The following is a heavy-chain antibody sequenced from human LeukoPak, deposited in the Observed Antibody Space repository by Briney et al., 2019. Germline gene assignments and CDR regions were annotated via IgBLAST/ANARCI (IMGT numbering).Heavy chain of an antibody. CDR2: IKQDGSEK. CDR1: GFTFSSYA. Sequence: PGRSLRLSCAASGFTFSSYAMHWVRQAPGKGLEWVANIKQDGSEKYYVDSVKGRFTISRDNAKNSLYLQMNSLRAEDTAVYYCAKGTSSWYPPFDYWGQGTLVTVSS. D-gene: IGHD6-13*01. J-gene: IGHJ4*02. CDR3: AKGTSSWYPPFDY. V-gene: IGHV3-7*01.